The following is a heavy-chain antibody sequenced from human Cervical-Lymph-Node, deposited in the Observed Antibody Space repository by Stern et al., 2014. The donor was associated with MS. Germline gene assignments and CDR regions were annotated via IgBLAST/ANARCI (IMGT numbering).Heavy chain of an antibody. D-gene: IGHD4-23*01. CDR1: GFSLTTTGVG. V-gene: IGHV2-5*02. J-gene: IGHJ4*02. Sequence: QITLKESGPTLVKPTQTLTLTCTFSGFSLTTTGVGVGWIRQPPGKALEWLALIYWDDDKRYSPSLKTRLTITKDTSKNQVVLTMTNMDPVDTGTYYCAHRGWELLGYYSDYWGQGALVTVSS. CDR2: IYWDDDK. CDR3: AHRGWELLGYYSDY.